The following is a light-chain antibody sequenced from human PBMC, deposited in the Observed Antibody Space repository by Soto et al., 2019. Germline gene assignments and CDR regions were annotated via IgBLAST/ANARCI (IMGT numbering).Light chain of an antibody. CDR2: EVT. J-gene: IGLJ2*01. Sequence: QSALTQPPSASGSPGQSVTISCTGTSSDVGGYNSVSWYQQHPGKAPKVMIYEVTKRPSGVPDRFSGSKSGNTASLTVSGLQAEDEADYYCSSYAGSNNFVVFGGGTKVTVL. CDR3: SSYAGSNNFVV. V-gene: IGLV2-8*01. CDR1: SSDVGGYNS.